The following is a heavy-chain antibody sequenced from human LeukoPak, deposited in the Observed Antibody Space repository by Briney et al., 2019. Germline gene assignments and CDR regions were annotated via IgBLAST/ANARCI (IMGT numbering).Heavy chain of an antibody. Sequence: GGSLRLSCETSGFTFGDFGPAWVRQLPGKGLEWVSGVSANGDNTGYGDSVKGRFTISRDFSTASLFLQMNSLTPEDTALYYCAKDRSAYGDYSTWGIDYWGQGTLVTVSS. CDR3: AKDRSAYGDYSTWGIDY. J-gene: IGHJ4*02. CDR1: GFTFGDFG. V-gene: IGHV3-20*04. CDR2: VSANGDNT. D-gene: IGHD4-17*01.